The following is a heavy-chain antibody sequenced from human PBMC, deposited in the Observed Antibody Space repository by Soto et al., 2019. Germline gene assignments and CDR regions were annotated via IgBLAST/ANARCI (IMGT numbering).Heavy chain of an antibody. D-gene: IGHD3-3*01. CDR2: IDPSDSYT. J-gene: IGHJ3*02. CDR1: GYSFTSFW. Sequence: GESLKISCKGSGYSFTSFWISWVRQMPGKGLEWMGRIDPSDSYTNYSPSFQGHVTISADKSISTAYLQWSSLKASDTAMYYCTIFGVADDAFDIWGQGTMVTVSS. CDR3: TIFGVADDAFDI. V-gene: IGHV5-10-1*01.